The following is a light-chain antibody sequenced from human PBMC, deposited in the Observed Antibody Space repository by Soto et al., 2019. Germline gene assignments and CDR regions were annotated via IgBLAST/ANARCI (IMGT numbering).Light chain of an antibody. J-gene: IGKJ4*01. Sequence: QSPGTLSLSPGERATLSCRASQSIRSSSLAWYQQKPGQAPRLLIYGGSSRATGIPDRFSGGGSGTDFSLTISRLETEDFSVYYCHQYGSSPLTFGGGTKVDIK. CDR3: HQYGSSPLT. CDR1: QSIRSSS. CDR2: GGS. V-gene: IGKV3-20*01.